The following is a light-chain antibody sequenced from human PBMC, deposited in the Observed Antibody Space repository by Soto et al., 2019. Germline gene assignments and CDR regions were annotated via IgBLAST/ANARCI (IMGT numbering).Light chain of an antibody. CDR2: GST. Sequence: QPVLTQPPSMSGAPGQRVTISCTGSSSNIGAGYDVHWYQLLPGTAPKLLIYGSTNRPSGVPDRFSGSKSGTSASLAITGLRAEDEADYYCQSHDSSLNSWVFGGGTKLTVL. CDR1: SSNIGAGYD. CDR3: QSHDSSLNSWV. V-gene: IGLV1-40*01. J-gene: IGLJ3*02.